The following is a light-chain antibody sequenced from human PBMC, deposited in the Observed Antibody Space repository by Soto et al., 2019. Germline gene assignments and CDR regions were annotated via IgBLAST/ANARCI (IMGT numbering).Light chain of an antibody. CDR3: QQFIDGWT. CDR1: QSINNR. J-gene: IGKJ1*01. V-gene: IGKV1-5*01. Sequence: DIQMTQSPSTLSASIGDRVTITFRASQSINNRLAWYQQMPGKAPNLLIYDASSLESGVPSRFRGSGSETEFTLTISGLQPDDFATYYCQQFIDGWTFGQGTKVDIK. CDR2: DAS.